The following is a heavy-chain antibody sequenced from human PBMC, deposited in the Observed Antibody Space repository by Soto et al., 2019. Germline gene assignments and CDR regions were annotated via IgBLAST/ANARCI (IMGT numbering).Heavy chain of an antibody. D-gene: IGHD3-22*01. CDR1: GFTFSSCA. CDR3: AKDIVYHYDSSTYYPDY. J-gene: IGHJ4*02. CDR2: IIDSGGST. Sequence: SLRLSCAASGFTFSSCAMGWVRQAPGKGLEWVSDIIDSGGSTYYADSVKGRFTISRDNSKSTLYLQMNSLRAEDTAVYYCAKDIVYHYDSSTYYPDYWGQGTRVTVAS. V-gene: IGHV3-23*01.